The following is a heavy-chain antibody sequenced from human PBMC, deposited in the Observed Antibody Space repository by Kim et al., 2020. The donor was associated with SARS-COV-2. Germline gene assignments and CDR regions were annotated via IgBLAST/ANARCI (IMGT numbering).Heavy chain of an antibody. CDR1: GYTVTYTY. CDR3: ATVVWHYESDYCKN. J-gene: IGHJ1*01. D-gene: IGHD3-22*01. Sequence: GGSLRLSCAASGYTVTYTYMGWVRQAPGKGLEWVSFINSGGNTINADSVKGSLFISTNHSTNTLYLQMISRRAEDTAAFYFATVVWHYESDYCKNWGQGT. V-gene: IGHV3-53*01. CDR2: INSGGNT.